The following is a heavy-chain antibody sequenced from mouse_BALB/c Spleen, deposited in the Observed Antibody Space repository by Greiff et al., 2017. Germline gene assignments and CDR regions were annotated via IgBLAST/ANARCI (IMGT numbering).Heavy chain of an antibody. D-gene: IGHD2-1*01. CDR3: ATYGNYVYWYFDV. Sequence: EVKLVESGGGLVQPGGSRKLSCAASGFTFSSFGMHWVRQAPEKGLEWVAYISSGSSTIYYADTVKGRFTISRDNPKNTLFLQMTSLRSEDTAMYYCATYGNYVYWYFDVWGAGTTVTFSS. V-gene: IGHV5-17*02. CDR1: GFTFSSFG. J-gene: IGHJ1*01. CDR2: ISSGSSTI.